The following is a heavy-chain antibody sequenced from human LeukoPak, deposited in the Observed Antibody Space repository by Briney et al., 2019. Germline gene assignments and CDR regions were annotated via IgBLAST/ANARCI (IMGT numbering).Heavy chain of an antibody. CDR2: IRSKAYGGTT. J-gene: IGHJ4*02. CDR3: AKAVVYGYYDFWSGYPYFDY. CDR1: GFTFGDHA. V-gene: IGHV3-49*04. Sequence: GGSLRLSCTASGFTFGDHAMSWVRQAPGKGLEWVGFIRSKAYGGTTEYAASVKGRFTISRDDSKSIAYLQMNSLRAEDTAVYYCAKAVVYGYYDFWSGYPYFDYWGQGTLVTVSS. D-gene: IGHD3-3*01.